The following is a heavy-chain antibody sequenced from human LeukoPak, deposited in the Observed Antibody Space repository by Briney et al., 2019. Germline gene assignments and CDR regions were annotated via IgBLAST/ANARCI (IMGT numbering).Heavy chain of an antibody. CDR1: GYTFTSYG. CDR2: IIPIFGTA. CDR3: ASSCGGDCDYNYYYYYMDV. D-gene: IGHD2-21*02. J-gene: IGHJ6*03. Sequence: ASVKVSCKASGYTFTSYGISWVRQAPGQGLEWMGGIIPIFGTANYAQKFQGRVTITADESTSTAYMELSSLRSEDTAVYYCASSCGGDCDYNYYYYYMDVWGKGTTVTISS. V-gene: IGHV1-69*13.